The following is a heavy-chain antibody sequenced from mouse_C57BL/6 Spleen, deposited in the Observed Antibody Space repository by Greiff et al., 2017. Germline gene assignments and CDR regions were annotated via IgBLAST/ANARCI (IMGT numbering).Heavy chain of an antibody. J-gene: IGHJ2*01. CDR1: GYTFTDYY. D-gene: IGHD1-1*01. Sequence: QVQLQQSGPELVKPGASVKISCKASGYTFTDYYINWVKQRPGQGLEWIGWIFPGSGSTYYNEKFKGKATLTVDKSSSTAYMLLSSLTSADSAVYFCAVTTVVATDYFDYWGQGTTLTVSS. V-gene: IGHV1-75*01. CDR2: IFPGSGST. CDR3: AVTTVVATDYFDY.